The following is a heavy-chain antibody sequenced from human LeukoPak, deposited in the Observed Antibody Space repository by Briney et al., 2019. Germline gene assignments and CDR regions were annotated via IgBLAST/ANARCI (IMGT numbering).Heavy chain of an antibody. Sequence: SETLSLTCAVYGGSFSGYYWSWIRQPPGKGLEWIGEINHSGSTNYNPSLKSRVTISVDTSKNQFSLKLSSVTAADTAVYYCARQGVHCGGDCSSPLYYYYYYMDVWGKGTTVTISS. CDR1: GGSFSGYY. D-gene: IGHD2-21*02. J-gene: IGHJ6*03. CDR2: INHSGST. CDR3: ARQGVHCGGDCSSPLYYYYYYMDV. V-gene: IGHV4-34*01.